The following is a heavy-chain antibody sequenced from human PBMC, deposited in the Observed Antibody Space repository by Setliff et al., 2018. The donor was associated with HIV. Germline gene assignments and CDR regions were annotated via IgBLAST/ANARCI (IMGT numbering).Heavy chain of an antibody. J-gene: IGHJ6*02. Sequence: PSETLSLTCAVYGGSFSGYYWSWIRQSPGKGLDWIGSIYYSGSTYYNPSLKSRVTISVDTSKNQFSLKLSSVTAADTAVYYCARVSMVRGVIHYYNYGMDVWGQGTTVTVSS. D-gene: IGHD3-10*01. CDR2: IYYSGST. V-gene: IGHV4-34*01. CDR3: ARVSMVRGVIHYYNYGMDV. CDR1: GGSFSGYY.